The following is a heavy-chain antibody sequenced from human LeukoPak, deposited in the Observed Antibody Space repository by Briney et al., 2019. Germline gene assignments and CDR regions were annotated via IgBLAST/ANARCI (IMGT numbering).Heavy chain of an antibody. V-gene: IGHV4-34*01. Sequence: SETLSLTCAVYGGFFSGYYWSWIRQPPGKGLEWIGEINHSGSTNYNPSLKSRVTISVDTSKNQFSLKLSSVTAADTAVYYCARGEEFQFSIVVVPAARPRVFDYWGQGTLVTVSS. J-gene: IGHJ4*02. CDR2: INHSGST. CDR3: ARGEEFQFSIVVVPAARPRVFDY. D-gene: IGHD2-2*01. CDR1: GGFFSGYY.